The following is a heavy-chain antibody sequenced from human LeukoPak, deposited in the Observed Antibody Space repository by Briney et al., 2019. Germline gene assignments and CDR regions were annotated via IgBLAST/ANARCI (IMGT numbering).Heavy chain of an antibody. Sequence: ASVKVSCKASGYTFTSYGISWVRQAPGQRLEWMGWINADNGDTKYSQKFQGRVTIARDTSASTAYMELSSLRFEDTAVYYCARDRGGTGDFDYWGQGTLVTVSS. CDR3: ARDRGGTGDFDY. CDR2: INADNGDT. J-gene: IGHJ4*02. V-gene: IGHV1-3*01. CDR1: GYTFTSYG. D-gene: IGHD1-1*01.